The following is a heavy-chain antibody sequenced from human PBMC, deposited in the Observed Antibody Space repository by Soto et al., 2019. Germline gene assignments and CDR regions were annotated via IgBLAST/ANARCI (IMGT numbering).Heavy chain of an antibody. CDR3: AKDPYYYGSGSPRFDP. J-gene: IGHJ5*02. CDR1: GFTFSSYG. Sequence: PGGSLRLSCAASGFTFSSYGMHWVRQAPGKGLERVAVISYDGSNKYYADSVKGRFTISRDNSKNTLYLQMNSLRAEDTAVYYCAKDPYYYGSGSPRFDPWGQGTLVTVSS. V-gene: IGHV3-30*18. CDR2: ISYDGSNK. D-gene: IGHD3-10*01.